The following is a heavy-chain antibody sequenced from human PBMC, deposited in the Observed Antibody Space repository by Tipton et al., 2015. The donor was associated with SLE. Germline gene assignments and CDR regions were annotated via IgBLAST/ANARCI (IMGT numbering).Heavy chain of an antibody. J-gene: IGHJ6*02. CDR3: TRGPYCSVDSCYRGMDV. D-gene: IGHD2-15*01. CDR1: GGSISSYY. Sequence: TLSLTCTVSGGSISSYYWSWIRQPAGKGLEWIGRIYSRGSTNYNPSLKSRVTISVDTSKNQFSLNLRSVTAADTAVYYCTRGPYCSVDSCYRGMDVWGQGTTVTVSS. V-gene: IGHV4-4*07. CDR2: IYSRGST.